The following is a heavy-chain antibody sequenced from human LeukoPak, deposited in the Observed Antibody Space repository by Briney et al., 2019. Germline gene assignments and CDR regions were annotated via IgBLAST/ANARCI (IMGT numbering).Heavy chain of an antibody. J-gene: IGHJ4*02. Sequence: PSETLSLTCTVSGGSISSYTWRWIRQPPGKGLEWIGYIYYSGSTNYNPSLKSRVTISVDTSKNQFSLKLSSVTAADTAVYYCGVITGTTSAWGQGTLVTVSS. CDR1: GGSISSYT. V-gene: IGHV4-59*01. CDR2: IYYSGST. CDR3: GVITGTTSA. D-gene: IGHD1-7*01.